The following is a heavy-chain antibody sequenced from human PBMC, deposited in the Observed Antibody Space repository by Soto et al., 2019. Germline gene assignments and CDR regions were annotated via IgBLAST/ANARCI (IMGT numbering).Heavy chain of an antibody. Sequence: QVQLVESGGGVVQPGRSLRLSCAASGFTFSSYAMHWVRQAPGKGLEWVAVISYDGSNKYYADSVKGRFTISRDNSKNTLYLQMNSLRAEHTAVYYCAREMATIPGYYYGMDVWGQGTTVTVSS. CDR3: AREMATIPGYYYGMDV. V-gene: IGHV3-30-3*01. CDR1: GFTFSSYA. J-gene: IGHJ6*02. D-gene: IGHD5-12*01. CDR2: ISYDGSNK.